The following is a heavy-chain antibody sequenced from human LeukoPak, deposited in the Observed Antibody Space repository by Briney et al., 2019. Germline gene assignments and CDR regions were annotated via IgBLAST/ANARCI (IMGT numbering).Heavy chain of an antibody. Sequence: ASVKVSCKASGYTFTSYGISWVRQAPGQGLEWMGWVTAYKGNTNNAQKFQGRVTMTRDMPTSTVYMELSSLRSEDTAVYYCARGCHTPGIAAREYYFDCWGQGTLVTVSS. CDR1: GYTFTSYG. CDR2: VTAYKGNT. D-gene: IGHD6-6*01. J-gene: IGHJ4*02. CDR3: ARGCHTPGIAAREYYFDC. V-gene: IGHV1-18*01.